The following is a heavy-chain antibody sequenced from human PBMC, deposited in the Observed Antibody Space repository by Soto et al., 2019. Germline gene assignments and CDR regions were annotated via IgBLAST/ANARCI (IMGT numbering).Heavy chain of an antibody. CDR3: ARRGDGYFYYFDY. D-gene: IGHD5-12*01. J-gene: IGHJ4*02. Sequence: GASVKVSCKASGGTFSSYAISWVRQAPGQGLEWMGGIIPIFGTANYAQKFQGRVTITADESTSTAYMELSSLRPEDTAVYYCARRGDGYFYYFDYWGQGTLVTVSS. CDR2: IIPIFGTA. V-gene: IGHV1-69*13. CDR1: GGTFSSYA.